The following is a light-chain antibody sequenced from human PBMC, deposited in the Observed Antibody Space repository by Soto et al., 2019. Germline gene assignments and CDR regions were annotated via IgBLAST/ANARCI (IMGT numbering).Light chain of an antibody. CDR3: QHYENHSKFT. J-gene: IGKJ3*01. CDR2: AAS. CDR1: HAIWKY. Sequence: DIQMNQSPSSLSASVGDRVTITCQASHAIWKYLNWYKQKPGKAPKILIYAASTLETGVPSRVSGSESLTDFSFTISSLQPEDDETYYCQHYENHSKFTCGPGTTVHVK. V-gene: IGKV1-33*01.